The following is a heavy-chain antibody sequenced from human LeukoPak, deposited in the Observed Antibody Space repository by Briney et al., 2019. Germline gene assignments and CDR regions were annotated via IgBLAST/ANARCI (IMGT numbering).Heavy chain of an antibody. CDR1: GFTFSDAW. CDR2: IKSKGNGGTT. D-gene: IGHD2-15*01. Sequence: GGSLRLSCAASGFTFSDAWMTWVRQAPGKGLEWVGRIKSKGNGGTTDYAAPVKGRFTISRDDSKNTLYFQMNSLKTEDTAVYYCTALGYPQYFHHWGQGTLVTVSS. V-gene: IGHV3-15*01. J-gene: IGHJ4*02. CDR3: TALGYPQYFHH.